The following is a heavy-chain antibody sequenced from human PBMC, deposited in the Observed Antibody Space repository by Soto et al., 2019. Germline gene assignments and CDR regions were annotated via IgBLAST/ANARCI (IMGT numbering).Heavy chain of an antibody. V-gene: IGHV2-5*01. D-gene: IGHD6-19*01. Sequence: SGPTLVNPTETLTLTCTFSGFVITTGGEAVGWIRQPPGKALEWLALIYWNDDKRYSPSLQNRLTITRDTSKNQVVLTMTNMDPVDTAIYYCAHGPGRIAVPGTRAFDIWGQGTMVTVSS. J-gene: IGHJ3*02. CDR1: GFVITTGGEA. CDR3: AHGPGRIAVPGTRAFDI. CDR2: IYWNDDK.